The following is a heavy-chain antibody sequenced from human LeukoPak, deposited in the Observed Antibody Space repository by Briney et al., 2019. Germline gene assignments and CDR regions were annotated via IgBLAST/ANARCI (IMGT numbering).Heavy chain of an antibody. V-gene: IGHV3-21*01. Sequence: PGGSLRLSCAASGFTFSSYSMNWVRQAPGKGLEWVSSISSSSSYIYYADSVKGRFTISRDNAKNSLYLQMNSLRAEDTAVYYCAREAYSSGYYRDYWGQGTLVTVSS. J-gene: IGHJ4*02. D-gene: IGHD3-22*01. CDR1: GFTFSSYS. CDR3: AREAYSSGYYRDY. CDR2: ISSSSSYI.